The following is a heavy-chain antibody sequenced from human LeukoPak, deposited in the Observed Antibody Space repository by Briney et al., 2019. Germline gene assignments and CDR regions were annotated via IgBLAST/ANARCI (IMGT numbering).Heavy chain of an antibody. Sequence: GGSLRLSCAASGFTFSSYGMLWVRQAPGKGLEGVAVIWYEGRNKYYADSVKGRFTISRDNSKNTLYLQMNSLRAEDTAVYYCARDVPHERYCSSTSCKSWFDPWGQGTLVTVSS. V-gene: IGHV3-33*01. CDR2: IWYEGRNK. J-gene: IGHJ5*02. CDR1: GFTFSSYG. CDR3: ARDVPHERYCSSTSCKSWFDP. D-gene: IGHD2-2*01.